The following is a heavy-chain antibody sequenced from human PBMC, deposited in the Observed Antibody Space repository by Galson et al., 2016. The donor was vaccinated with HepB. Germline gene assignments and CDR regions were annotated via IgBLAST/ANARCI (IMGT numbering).Heavy chain of an antibody. CDR2: ISPGDSAT. Sequence: QSGAEVKTSGESLKISCRGSGYTFDSYWIGWVRQTPGKGLEWMGIISPGDSATRYSPSFQGQVTMSADKSTTTAYLQWSSLKASDSAIYYCARSLTGSYDFWGAIYNYYAMDVWGQGTTVIVS. D-gene: IGHD3-3*01. CDR3: ARSLTGSYDFWGAIYNYYAMDV. V-gene: IGHV5-51*01. CDR1: GYTFDSYW. J-gene: IGHJ6*02.